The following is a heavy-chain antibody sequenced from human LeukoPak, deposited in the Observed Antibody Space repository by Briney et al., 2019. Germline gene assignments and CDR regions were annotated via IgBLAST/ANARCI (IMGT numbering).Heavy chain of an antibody. Sequence: SQTLSLTCTVSGGSISSGDYYWRWIRQPPGKGLEWIGYIYYSGSTYYNPSLKSRVTISVDTSKNQFSLKLSSVTAADTAVYYCARDGTQPYDFWSGYLSPRGMDVWGQGTTVTVSS. J-gene: IGHJ6*02. CDR2: IYYSGST. D-gene: IGHD3-3*01. CDR3: ARDGTQPYDFWSGYLSPRGMDV. V-gene: IGHV4-30-4*01. CDR1: GGSISSGDYY.